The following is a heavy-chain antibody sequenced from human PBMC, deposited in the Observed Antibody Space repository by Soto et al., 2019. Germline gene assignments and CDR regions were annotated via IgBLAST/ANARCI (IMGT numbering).Heavy chain of an antibody. D-gene: IGHD2-21*01. Sequence: PGGSLRLSCAASGFTFSSYSMNWVRQAPGKGLEWVSSISSSSSYIYYADSVKGRFTISRDNAKNSLYLQMNSLRAEDTAVHYCARGIVLVPDAFHSWGQATMVTVSS. V-gene: IGHV3-21*01. CDR1: GFTFSSYS. J-gene: IGHJ3*02. CDR3: ARGIVLVPDAFHS. CDR2: ISSSSSYI.